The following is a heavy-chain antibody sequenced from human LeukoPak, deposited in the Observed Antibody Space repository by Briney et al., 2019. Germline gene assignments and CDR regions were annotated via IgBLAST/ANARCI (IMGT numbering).Heavy chain of an antibody. J-gene: IGHJ5*02. V-gene: IGHV1-8*01. D-gene: IGHD2-15*01. CDR1: GYTFTSYD. CDR3: ARAGYCSGGSCLDWFDP. CDR2: MNPNSGNT. Sequence: ASVKVSYKASGYTFTSYDINWVRQATGQGLEWMGWMNPNSGNTGYAQKFQGRVTMTRNTSISTAYMELSSLRSEDTAVYYCARAGYCSGGSCLDWFDPWGQGTLVTVSS.